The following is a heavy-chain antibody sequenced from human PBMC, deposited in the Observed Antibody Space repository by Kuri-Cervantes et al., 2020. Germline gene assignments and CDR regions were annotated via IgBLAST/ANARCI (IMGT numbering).Heavy chain of an antibody. V-gene: IGHV3-74*01. D-gene: IGHD5-12*01. Sequence: GESLKISCAASGFTFSSYWMHWVRQAPGKGLVWVSRINSDGSSTSYADSVKGRFTISRDNAKNTLYLQMNSLRAEDTAVYYCARDEISGYGPVDCWGQGTLVTVSS. CDR1: GFTFSSYW. J-gene: IGHJ4*02. CDR3: ARDEISGYGPVDC. CDR2: INSDGSST.